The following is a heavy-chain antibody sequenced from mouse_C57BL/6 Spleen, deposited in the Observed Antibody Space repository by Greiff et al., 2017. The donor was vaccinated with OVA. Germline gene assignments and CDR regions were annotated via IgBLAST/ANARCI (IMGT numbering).Heavy chain of an antibody. CDR2: ISSGGSYT. Sequence: EVQVVESGGDLVKPGGSLKLSCAASGFTFSSYGMSWVRQTPDKRLEWVATISSGGSYTYYPDSVKGRFTIATDNAKNTLYLQISSLKSEYTAMYYCVTTVVAPFDYWGQGTTLTVSS. V-gene: IGHV5-6*01. D-gene: IGHD1-1*01. CDR3: VTTVVAPFDY. CDR1: GFTFSSYG. J-gene: IGHJ2*01.